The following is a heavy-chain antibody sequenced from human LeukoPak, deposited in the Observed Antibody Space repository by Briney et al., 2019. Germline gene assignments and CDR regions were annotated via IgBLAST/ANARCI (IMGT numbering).Heavy chain of an antibody. Sequence: SVKVSCKASGGTSSSYAISWVRQAPGQGLEWMGGIIPIFGTANYAQKFQGRVTITTDESTSTAYMELSSLRSEDTAVYYCARVPRDYYDSSGSYFDYWGQGTLVTVSS. CDR1: GGTSSSYA. CDR2: IIPIFGTA. CDR3: ARVPRDYYDSSGSYFDY. V-gene: IGHV1-69*05. D-gene: IGHD3-22*01. J-gene: IGHJ4*02.